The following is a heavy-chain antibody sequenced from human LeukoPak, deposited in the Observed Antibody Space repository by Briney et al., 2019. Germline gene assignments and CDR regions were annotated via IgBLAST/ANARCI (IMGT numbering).Heavy chain of an antibody. Sequence: ASVKVSCKASGYTFTSYDINWVRQATGQGLEWMGWMNPNSGNTGYAQKFQGRVTMTRNTSISTAYMELSSLRAEDTAVYYCAKGGYSSSWYFLYYFDYWGQGTLVTVSS. CDR2: MNPNSGNT. CDR1: GYTFTSYD. CDR3: AKGGYSSSWYFLYYFDY. V-gene: IGHV1-8*01. J-gene: IGHJ4*02. D-gene: IGHD6-13*01.